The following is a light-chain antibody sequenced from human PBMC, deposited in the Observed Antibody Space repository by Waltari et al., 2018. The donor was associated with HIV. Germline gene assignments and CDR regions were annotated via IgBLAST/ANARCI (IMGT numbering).Light chain of an antibody. CDR3: SSYTASSALEI. V-gene: IGLV2-14*03. CDR1: TNDIGTYNF. Sequence: QSALTQPASVSGSPGQWITVSCTGTTNDIGTYNFVSWYQQHPGKAPKLVIYDVTMRPSGVSDRFSGSKSGNTASLTISGLRAEDEAHYYCSSYTASSALEIFGGGTKVTVL. J-gene: IGLJ2*01. CDR2: DVT.